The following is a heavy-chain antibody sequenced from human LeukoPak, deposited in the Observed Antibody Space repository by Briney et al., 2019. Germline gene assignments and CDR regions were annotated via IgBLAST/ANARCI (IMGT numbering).Heavy chain of an antibody. CDR1: GYTFSTYP. V-gene: IGHV7-4-1*02. D-gene: IGHD4-17*01. CDR3: ARGPFDYGDYRPNYYYYYGMDV. Sequence: ASVKVSCKASGYTFSTYPMNWVRQAPGQGLEWMGWINTNTGSPTYAQGFTGRFVFSLDTSVSTTYLQISSLKAEDTAVYYCARGPFDYGDYRPNYYYYYGMDVWGQGTTVTVSS. J-gene: IGHJ6*02. CDR2: INTNTGSP.